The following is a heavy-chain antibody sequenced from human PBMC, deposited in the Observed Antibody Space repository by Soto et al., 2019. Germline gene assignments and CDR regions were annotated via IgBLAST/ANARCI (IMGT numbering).Heavy chain of an antibody. CDR3: AAVVTRTYYFDY. CDR1: GGTFSSYA. J-gene: IGHJ4*02. V-gene: IGHV1-69*13. CDR2: IIPIFGTA. D-gene: IGHD2-21*02. Sequence: GASVKVSCKASGGTFSSYAISWVRQAPGQGLEWMGGIIPIFGTANYAQKFQGRVTITADESTSTAYMELSSLRPEDTAVYYCAAVVTRTYYFDYWGQGTLVTVSS.